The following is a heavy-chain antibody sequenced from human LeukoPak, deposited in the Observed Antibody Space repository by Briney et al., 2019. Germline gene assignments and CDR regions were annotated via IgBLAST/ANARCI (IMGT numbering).Heavy chain of an antibody. Sequence: PGGSLRLSCAASGFTISSYRMNWVRQAPGKGLEWVSYVTGSSSTISYADSVKGRFTISRDNARNSLYLQMNSLRAEDTAVYYCATDRNWAFDYWGQGTLVTVSS. CDR2: VTGSSSTI. CDR3: ATDRNWAFDY. CDR1: GFTISSYR. D-gene: IGHD3-16*01. J-gene: IGHJ4*02. V-gene: IGHV3-48*01.